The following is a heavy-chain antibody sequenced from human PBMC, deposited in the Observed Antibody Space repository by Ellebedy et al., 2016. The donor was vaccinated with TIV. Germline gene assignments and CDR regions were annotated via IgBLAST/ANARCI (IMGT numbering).Heavy chain of an antibody. CDR2: ISSTGTTI. J-gene: IGHJ3*02. CDR3: ASGAYDI. Sequence: GESLKISCAASGFTFLSHTMNWVRQAPGKGLEWVSYISSTGTTIYYADSVKGRFTISRDNAKISLYLQMNSLTAEDTAVYYCASGAYDIWGQGTMVTVSS. CDR1: GFTFLSHT. V-gene: IGHV3-48*04.